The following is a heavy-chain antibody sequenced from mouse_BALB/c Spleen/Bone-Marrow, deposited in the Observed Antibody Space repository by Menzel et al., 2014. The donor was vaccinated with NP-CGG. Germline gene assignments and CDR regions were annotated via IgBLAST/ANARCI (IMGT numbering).Heavy chain of an antibody. CDR3: ARLGYYGSFAY. CDR2: INPGSNTI. D-gene: IGHD1-2*01. CDR1: GFDFSRYW. J-gene: IGHJ3*01. V-gene: IGHV4-1*02. Sequence: EVKLVESGGGLVQPGGSLKLSCAASGFDFSRYWMSWVRQAPGKGLEWIGEINPGSNTINYKPSLKDKFIISRDNAKNTLYLQMSKVRSEDTALYYCARLGYYGSFAYWGQGTLVTVSA.